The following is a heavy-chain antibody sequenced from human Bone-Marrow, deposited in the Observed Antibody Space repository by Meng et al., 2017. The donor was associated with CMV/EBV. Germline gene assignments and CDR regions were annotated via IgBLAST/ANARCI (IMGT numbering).Heavy chain of an antibody. V-gene: IGHV4-59*01. CDR1: GGSINSYY. CDR2: IYYSGST. D-gene: IGHD6-6*01. CDR3: ARGGYSSSSVETA. Sequence: GSLRLSCTVSGGSINSYYWSWIRQPPGKGLEWIGYIYYSGSTNYNPSLESRVTISIDTSKNQFSLKLTSVTAADTAVYYCARGGYSSSSVETAWGQGTRVTVSS. J-gene: IGHJ4*02.